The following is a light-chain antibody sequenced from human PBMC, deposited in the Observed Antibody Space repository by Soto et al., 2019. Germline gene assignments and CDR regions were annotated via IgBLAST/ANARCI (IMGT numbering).Light chain of an antibody. Sequence: QSVLTQPASVSGSPGQSITISCTATSSDVGGYNYLSWYQQHPGKAPKLMIYEVSNRPSGVSNRFSGSKSGNTASLTISVLQSEYEADYYCSSYTSSSTLDVFGTGTKVTVL. CDR2: EVS. J-gene: IGLJ1*01. CDR3: SSYTSSSTLDV. CDR1: SSDVGGYNY. V-gene: IGLV2-14*01.